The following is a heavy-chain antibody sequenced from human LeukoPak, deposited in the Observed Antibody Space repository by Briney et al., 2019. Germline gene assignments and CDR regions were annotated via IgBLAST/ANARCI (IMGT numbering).Heavy chain of an antibody. J-gene: IGHJ3*02. CDR3: ARAGIYTSGCHYCASDI. CDR1: GYTFTGYY. CDR2: INPNSGGT. V-gene: IGHV1-2*04. Sequence: ASVKVSCKASGYTFTGYYMHWVRQAPGQGLEWMGWINPNSGGTNYAQKFQGWVTMTRDTSISTAYMELSRLRSDDTAVYYCARAGIYTSGCHYCASDIWGQGTMVTVSS. D-gene: IGHD6-19*01.